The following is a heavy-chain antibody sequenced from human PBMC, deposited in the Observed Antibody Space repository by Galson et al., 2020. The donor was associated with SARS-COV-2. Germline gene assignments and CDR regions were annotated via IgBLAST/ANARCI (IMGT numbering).Heavy chain of an antibody. V-gene: IGHV3-7*05. CDR2: IKQDGSEK. J-gene: IGHJ6*02. D-gene: IGHD6-13*01. CDR3: ARDAASSSNYYYYYGMDV. Sequence: GSLRLSCADSGFTFSSYWMSWVRQAPGKGLEWVANIKQDGSEKYYVDSVKGRFTISRDNAKNSLYLQMNSLRAEDTAVYYCARDAASSSNYYYYYGMDVWGQGTTVTVSS. CDR1: GFTFSSYW.